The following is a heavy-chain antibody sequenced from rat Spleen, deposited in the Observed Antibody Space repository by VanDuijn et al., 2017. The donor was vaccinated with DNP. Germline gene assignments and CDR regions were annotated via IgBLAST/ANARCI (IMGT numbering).Heavy chain of an antibody. CDR2: ISYSGST. J-gene: IGHJ1*01. CDR3: ARRGYYGSYWYFDF. D-gene: IGHD1-6*01. CDR1: GYSVTRNY. V-gene: IGHV3-1*01. Sequence: EVQLQESGPGLVKPSQSLSLTCSVTGYSVTRNYWGWIRKFPGNKMEWIGHISYSGSTSSNPSLKSRIPITRDTSKNQYFLHLNSVTTEDTATYYCARRGYYGSYWYFDFWGPGTMVTVSS.